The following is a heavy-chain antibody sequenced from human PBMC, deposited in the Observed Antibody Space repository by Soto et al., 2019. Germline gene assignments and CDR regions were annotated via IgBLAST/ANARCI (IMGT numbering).Heavy chain of an antibody. D-gene: IGHD1-26*01. CDR3: ATYSGNYERYGVYFGMDV. V-gene: IGHV3-23*01. J-gene: IGHJ6*02. CDR2: VSGSGGST. CDR1: GFTCSNYA. Sequence: GSVSLSCAASGFTCSNYAISWVRRAPGRGLEWVSSVSGSGGSTYYADSVNGRFTISRDNSKNTLYLQMNSLRAEDTAVYYCATYSGNYERYGVYFGMDVWGQGTTVTVSS.